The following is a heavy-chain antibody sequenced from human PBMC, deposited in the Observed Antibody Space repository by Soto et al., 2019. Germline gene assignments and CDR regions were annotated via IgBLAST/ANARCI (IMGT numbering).Heavy chain of an antibody. Sequence: SQTISRSDVISRDSVSSNTAACNSIRQSTSRGLEWLGRTYYRSKWYNDYAVSVKSRITINPDTSKNQFSLQLNSVTPEDTAVYYCASGWGSCWDLIWFDPWGQGTLATVSS. D-gene: IGHD6-13*01. J-gene: IGHJ5*02. CDR1: RDSVSSNTAA. V-gene: IGHV6-1*01. CDR3: ASGWGSCWDLIWFDP. CDR2: TYYRSKWYN.